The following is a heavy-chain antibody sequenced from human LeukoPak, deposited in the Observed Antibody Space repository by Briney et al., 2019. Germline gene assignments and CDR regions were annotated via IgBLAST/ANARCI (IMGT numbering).Heavy chain of an antibody. CDR2: TYYRSTWYN. V-gene: IGHV6-1*01. Sequence: SQTLSLTCAISGDSFSSNSITWNWIRQSPSRGLEWLGRTYYRSTWYNDYAVSVRGRITVNPDTSKNQFSLHLNSVTPEDTAVYYCARRLTQYDCFDPWGQGILVTVSS. J-gene: IGHJ5*02. D-gene: IGHD2-2*01. CDR1: GDSFSSNSIT. CDR3: ARRLTQYDCFDP.